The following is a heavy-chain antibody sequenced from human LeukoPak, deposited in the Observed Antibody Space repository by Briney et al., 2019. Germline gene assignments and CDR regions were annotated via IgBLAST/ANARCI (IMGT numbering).Heavy chain of an antibody. Sequence: ASVKVSFKASGYTCTGYYMHWVRQAPGQGLEWMGWINPNSGGTNYAQKFQGRVTMTRDTSISTAYMELSRLRSDDTAVYYCARQTYYDFWAFGYWGQGTLVTVSS. CDR3: ARQTYYDFWAFGY. V-gene: IGHV1-2*02. CDR1: GYTCTGYY. J-gene: IGHJ4*02. CDR2: INPNSGGT. D-gene: IGHD3-3*01.